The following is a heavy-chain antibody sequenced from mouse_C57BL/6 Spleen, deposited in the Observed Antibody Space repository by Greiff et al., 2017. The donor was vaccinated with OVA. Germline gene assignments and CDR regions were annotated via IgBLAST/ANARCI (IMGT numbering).Heavy chain of an antibody. CDR1: GYAFSSYW. CDR3: ARGDYYGSTWFAY. Sequence: VQLQQSGAELVKPGASVKISCKASGYAFSSYWMNWVKQRPGKGLEWIGQIYPGDGDTNYNGKFKGKATLTADKSSSTAYMQLSSLTSEDSAVYFCARGDYYGSTWFAYWGKGTLVTVSA. D-gene: IGHD1-1*01. CDR2: IYPGDGDT. V-gene: IGHV1-80*01. J-gene: IGHJ3*01.